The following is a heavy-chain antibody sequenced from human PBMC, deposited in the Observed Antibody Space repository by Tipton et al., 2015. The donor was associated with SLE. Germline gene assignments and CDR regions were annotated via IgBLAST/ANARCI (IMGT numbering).Heavy chain of an antibody. CDR3: AREAAISTVDAFDI. Sequence: TLSLTCAVYGGSFSAYYWSWIRQSPGKGLEWIGEINQSGDTNYNPSLKSRVTISLDTSKNQFSLKLSSVTGADTAVYYCAREAAISTVDAFDIWGQGTMVSVSS. D-gene: IGHD2-2*02. V-gene: IGHV4-34*01. CDR2: INQSGDT. CDR1: GGSFSAYY. J-gene: IGHJ3*02.